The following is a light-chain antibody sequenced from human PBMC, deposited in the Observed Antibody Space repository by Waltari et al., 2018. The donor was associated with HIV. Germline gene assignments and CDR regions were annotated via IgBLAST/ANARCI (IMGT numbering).Light chain of an antibody. CDR3: GTWDSSLSAGV. V-gene: IGLV1-51*01. J-gene: IGLJ2*01. CDR2: DNK. Sequence: QSVLTQPPSVSAAPGQKVTISCSGSNSNLGHNYVSWYQQLPGSAPKLLIYDNKKRPSGIPDRFSGSKSGTSATLGITGLQTGDEADYYCGTWDSSLSAGVFGGGTKVTVL. CDR1: NSNLGHNY.